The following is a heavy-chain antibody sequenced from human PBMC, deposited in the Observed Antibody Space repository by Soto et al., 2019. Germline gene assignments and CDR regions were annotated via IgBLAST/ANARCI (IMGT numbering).Heavy chain of an antibody. CDR3: AKDLPAYS. J-gene: IGHJ4*02. Sequence: GGSLRLSCAASGFTFSSYGMHWVRQAPGKGLEWVAVISYDGSNKYYADSVKGRFTISRDNSKNTLYLQMNSLRAEDTAVYYCAKDLPAYSWGQGTLVTVSS. CDR2: ISYDGSNK. CDR1: GFTFSSYG. V-gene: IGHV3-30*18.